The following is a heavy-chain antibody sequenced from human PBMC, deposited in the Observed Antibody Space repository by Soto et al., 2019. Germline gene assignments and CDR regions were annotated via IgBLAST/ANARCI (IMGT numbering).Heavy chain of an antibody. V-gene: IGHV1-69*02. CDR2: IIPILGIA. Sequence: GASVKVSCKASGGTFSSYTISWVRQAPGQGLEWMGRIIPILGIANYAQKFQGRVTITADKSTSTAYMELSSLRSEDTAVYYCARMNCSGGRCYQFDYWGQGTLVTVSS. J-gene: IGHJ4*02. D-gene: IGHD2-15*01. CDR3: ARMNCSGGRCYQFDY. CDR1: GGTFSSYT.